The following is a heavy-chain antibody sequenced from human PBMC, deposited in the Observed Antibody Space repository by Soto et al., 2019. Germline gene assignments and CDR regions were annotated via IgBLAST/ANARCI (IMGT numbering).Heavy chain of an antibody. Sequence: SETLSLTCAVYGGSFSGYYWSWIRQPPGKGLEWIGEINHSGSTNYNPSLKSRVTISVDTSKNQFSLKLSSVTAADTAVYYCAEIRGYSYGYVYWGQGTLVTVSS. CDR1: GGSFSGYY. CDR3: AEIRGYSYGYVY. D-gene: IGHD5-18*01. J-gene: IGHJ4*02. V-gene: IGHV4-34*01. CDR2: INHSGST.